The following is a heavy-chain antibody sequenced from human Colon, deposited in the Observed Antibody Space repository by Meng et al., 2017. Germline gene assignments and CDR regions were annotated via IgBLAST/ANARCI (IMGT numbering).Heavy chain of an antibody. Sequence: QVQLQESGPGLVKPSQTLSLTCTVSGDSITSGDYYWSWIRQSPGRGLEWIGYIYYSANTYYNPSLKSRVTISGDTSKNQFPLRLSSVTAADAAVYYCARFSSSWYYFDYWGQGTLVTVSS. CDR3: ARFSSSWYYFDY. J-gene: IGHJ4*02. V-gene: IGHV4-30-4*01. CDR1: GDSITSGDYY. CDR2: IYYSANT. D-gene: IGHD6-13*01.